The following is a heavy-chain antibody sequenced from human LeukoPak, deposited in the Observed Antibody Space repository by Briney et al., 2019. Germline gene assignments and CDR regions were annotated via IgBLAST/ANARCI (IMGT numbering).Heavy chain of an antibody. J-gene: IGHJ4*02. CDR2: IYYSGST. CDR3: ARGHPSRTYYYDSSDYYFDY. CDR1: GGSISSYY. V-gene: IGHV4-59*01. D-gene: IGHD3-22*01. Sequence: SETLSLTCTGSGGSISSYYWSWIRQPPGKGLEWIGYIYYSGSTNYNPSLKSRVTISVDTSKNQFSLKLSSVTAADTAVYYCARGHPSRTYYYDSSDYYFDYWGQGTLVTVSS.